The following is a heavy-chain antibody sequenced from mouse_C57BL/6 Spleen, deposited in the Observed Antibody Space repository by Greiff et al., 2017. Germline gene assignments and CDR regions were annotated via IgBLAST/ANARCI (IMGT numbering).Heavy chain of an antibody. CDR3: ARLIITTVHYAMDY. CDR1: GFTFTSYG. J-gene: IGHJ4*01. Sequence: VQLVESGAELARPGASVKLSCKASGFTFTSYGISWVKQRTGQGLEWIGEIYPRSGNTYYNEKFKGKATLTADKSSSTAYMELRSLTSEDSAVYFCARLIITTVHYAMDYWGQGTSVTVSS. D-gene: IGHD1-1*01. CDR2: IYPRSGNT. V-gene: IGHV1-81*01.